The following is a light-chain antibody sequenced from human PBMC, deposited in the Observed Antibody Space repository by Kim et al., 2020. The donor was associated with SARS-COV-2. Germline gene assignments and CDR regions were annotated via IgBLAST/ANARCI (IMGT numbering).Light chain of an antibody. CDR1: SANIGNSY. V-gene: IGLV1-47*01. J-gene: IGLJ2*01. Sequence: GQRGTISCSGSSANIGNSYVYWYQQLPGTAPKLRIYRNNQRPSGVPDRFSGSKSGTSASLAISGLRSEDEADYYCAAWDDSLSGVVFGGGTQLTVL. CDR3: AAWDDSLSGVV. CDR2: RNN.